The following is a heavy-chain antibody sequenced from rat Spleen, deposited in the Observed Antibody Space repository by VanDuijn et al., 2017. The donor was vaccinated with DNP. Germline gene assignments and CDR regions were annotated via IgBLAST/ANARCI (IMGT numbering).Heavy chain of an antibody. CDR2: ISPRGGSS. CDR1: GFTFSDHY. V-gene: IGHV5-25*01. J-gene: IGHJ2*01. Sequence: EVQLVESGGGLVQPGRSLKLSCAASGFTFSDHYMAWVRQAPKKGLEWVTYISPRGGSSYYRDSVKGRFTVSRDNAKSCLYLQMESLRSEDTATYYCARREQPDYWGQGVMVTVSS. CDR3: ARREQPDY.